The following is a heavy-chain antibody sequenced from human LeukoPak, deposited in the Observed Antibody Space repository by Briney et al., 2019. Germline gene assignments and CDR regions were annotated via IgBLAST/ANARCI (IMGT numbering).Heavy chain of an antibody. CDR1: GFTVSSNY. CDR3: AKASGYTYGYPFDY. V-gene: IGHV3-53*01. CDR2: IYSGGGT. Sequence: GGSLRLSCAASGFTVSSNYMSWVRQAPGKGLEWVSVIYSGGGTYYADSVKGRFTISRDNSKSALYLQINSLRVEDTAVYYCAKASGYTYGYPFDYWGQGTLVTVSS. J-gene: IGHJ4*02. D-gene: IGHD5-18*01.